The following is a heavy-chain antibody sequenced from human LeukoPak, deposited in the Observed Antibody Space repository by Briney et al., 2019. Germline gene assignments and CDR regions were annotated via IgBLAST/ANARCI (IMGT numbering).Heavy chain of an antibody. Sequence: PGGSLRLSCAASGFTFSSYWMSWIRQAPGKGPEWVANINQDGSEKYYVDSVKGRFTISRDGAKNSLYLQMISLRAEDTAVYYCARVYGSGQGSWGQGTLVTVSS. J-gene: IGHJ4*02. CDR2: INQDGSEK. CDR3: ARVYGSGQGS. D-gene: IGHD3-10*01. V-gene: IGHV3-7*04. CDR1: GFTFSSYW.